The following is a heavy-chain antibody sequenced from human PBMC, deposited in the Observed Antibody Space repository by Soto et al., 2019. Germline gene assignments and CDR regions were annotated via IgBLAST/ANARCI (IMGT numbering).Heavy chain of an antibody. Sequence: EVQLVESGGGLVQPGGSLRLSCVASGFAFTSYRMHWVRQAPGKGLVWVSRIKTDGSRTTYADSVKGRFTISRDNAKNTPYLQMNSLRAEDTAVYYCAREPRASNGDYINSYYYYMDVWGTGTTVTVSS. D-gene: IGHD4-17*01. J-gene: IGHJ6*03. CDR1: GFAFTSYR. CDR3: AREPRASNGDYINSYYYYMDV. V-gene: IGHV3-74*03. CDR2: IKTDGSRT.